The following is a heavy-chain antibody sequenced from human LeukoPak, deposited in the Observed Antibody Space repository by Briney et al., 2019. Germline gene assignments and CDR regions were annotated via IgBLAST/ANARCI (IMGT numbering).Heavy chain of an antibody. CDR1: GGSFSGYY. CDR2: TNHSGST. CDR3: ARGGLWFGELLSPRRRRSFDI. V-gene: IGHV4-34*01. D-gene: IGHD3-10*01. J-gene: IGHJ3*02. Sequence: PSETLSLTCAVYGGSFSGYYWSWIRQPPGKGLEWIGETNHSGSTNYNPSLKSRVTISVDTSKNQFSLKLSSVTAADTAVYYCARGGLWFGELLSPRRRRSFDIWGQGTMVTVSS.